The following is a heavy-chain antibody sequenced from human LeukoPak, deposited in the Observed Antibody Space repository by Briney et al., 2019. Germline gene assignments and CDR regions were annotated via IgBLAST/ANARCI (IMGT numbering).Heavy chain of an antibody. Sequence: SETLSLTCAVYGGSFRVYYWSGIPQPPGRGREWMGEINHSGSTNYNPSLKSRVTISVDTSKNQFSLKLSSVTAADTAVYYCARGRSVVVVAAWYYFDYWGQGTLVTVSS. CDR3: ARGRSVVVVAAWYYFDY. J-gene: IGHJ4*02. CDR1: GGSFRVYY. V-gene: IGHV4-34*01. D-gene: IGHD2-15*01. CDR2: INHSGST.